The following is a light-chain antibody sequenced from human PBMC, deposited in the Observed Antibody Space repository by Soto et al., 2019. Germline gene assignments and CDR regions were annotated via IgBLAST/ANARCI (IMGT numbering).Light chain of an antibody. CDR2: DVS. CDR3: YSYTSSSTYV. Sequence: QSVLTQLASVSGSPGQSFTISCSGTGSDVGAYNYVSWYQQHPAKAPKLMIYDVSNRPSGVSDRFSGSKSGNTASLTISGLQAEDEADYYCYSYTSSSTYVFGSGTKLTVL. V-gene: IGLV2-14*01. J-gene: IGLJ1*01. CDR1: GSDVGAYNY.